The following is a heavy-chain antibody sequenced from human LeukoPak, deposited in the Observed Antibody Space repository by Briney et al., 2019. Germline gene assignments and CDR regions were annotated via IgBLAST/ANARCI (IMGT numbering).Heavy chain of an antibody. CDR2: IHSGGST. CDR1: GFTFNNFA. J-gene: IGHJ2*01. D-gene: IGHD6-13*01. CDR3: ARELVERQLVRLNL. Sequence: GGSLRLSCAASGFTFNNFAMSWVRQAPGKGLEWVSVIHSGGSTYYADSVKGRFTISRDNSKNTLYLQMNSLRAEDTAVYYCARELVERQLVRLNLWGRGTLVTVSS. V-gene: IGHV3-53*01.